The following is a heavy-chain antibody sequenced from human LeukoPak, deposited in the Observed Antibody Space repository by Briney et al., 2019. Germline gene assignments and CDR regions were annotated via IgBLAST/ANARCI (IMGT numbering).Heavy chain of an antibody. Sequence: GGSLRLSCAASGFTFSSYEMNWVRQAPGKGLEWVSYISSSGSTIYYADPVKGRFTISRDNAKNSLYLQMNSLRAEDTAVYYCARALAAAGGFDPWGQGTLVTVSS. CDR1: GFTFSSYE. CDR2: ISSSGSTI. CDR3: ARALAAAGGFDP. V-gene: IGHV3-48*03. J-gene: IGHJ5*02. D-gene: IGHD6-13*01.